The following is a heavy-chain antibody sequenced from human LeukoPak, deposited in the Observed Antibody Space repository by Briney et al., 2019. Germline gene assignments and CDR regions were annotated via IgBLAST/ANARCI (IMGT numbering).Heavy chain of an antibody. J-gene: IGHJ4*02. CDR2: INPNSGGT. Sequence: ASLKVSCKASGYTFTGYYMYWVRQAPGQGLEWGGWINPNSGGTNYAQTFQGRVTMTRDTSISTAYMELSRLGSDDTAVYYCARGPHYYDPPDYWGQGTLVTVSS. V-gene: IGHV1-2*02. D-gene: IGHD3-22*01. CDR1: GYTFTGYY. CDR3: ARGPHYYDPPDY.